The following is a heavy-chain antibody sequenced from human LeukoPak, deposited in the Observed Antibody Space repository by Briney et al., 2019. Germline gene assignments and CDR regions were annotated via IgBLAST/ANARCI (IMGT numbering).Heavy chain of an antibody. Sequence: GESLKISCKGSGYSFSSYWIGWVRQMPGKGLEWMVIIYPGDSDSRYSPSFQGQVTISVDKSISTAYLQWSSLKASDSAMYYCAKGGLLAVAGTGFNYWGQGTLVTVSS. CDR1: GYSFSSYW. CDR2: IYPGDSDS. J-gene: IGHJ4*02. D-gene: IGHD6-19*01. CDR3: AKGGLLAVAGTGFNY. V-gene: IGHV5-51*01.